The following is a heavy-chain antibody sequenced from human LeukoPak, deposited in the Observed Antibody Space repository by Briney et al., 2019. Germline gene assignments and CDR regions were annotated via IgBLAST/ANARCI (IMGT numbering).Heavy chain of an antibody. J-gene: IGHJ4*02. CDR1: GSNFTTYW. D-gene: IGHD6-13*01. CDR3: ARSGSSHFDY. CDR2: IYPGDSDT. Sequence: GASLQISCKGSGSNFTTYWIAWVRQMPGKGLGWMGIIYPGDSDTRYSPSFRGQVTISADKAISTAYLQWSSLKASDTAMYYCARSGSSHFDYWGQGTLVTVSS. V-gene: IGHV5-51*01.